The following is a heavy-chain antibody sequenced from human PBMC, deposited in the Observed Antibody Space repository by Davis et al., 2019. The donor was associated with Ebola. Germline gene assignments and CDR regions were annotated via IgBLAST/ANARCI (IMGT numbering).Heavy chain of an antibody. CDR1: GYTFTRYD. V-gene: IGHV1-8*01. J-gene: IGHJ4*02. CDR2: MNPNSGNT. CDR3: ARGAEWGLRFLEWLSTTYYFDD. D-gene: IGHD3-3*01. Sequence: ASVKVSRKASGYTFTRYDINWVRQATGQGLERMGWMNPNSGNTGYAQKFQGRVTMTRNTSISTVYMELSSLRSEDTAVYYCARGAEWGLRFLEWLSTTYYFDDWGQGTMVTVSS.